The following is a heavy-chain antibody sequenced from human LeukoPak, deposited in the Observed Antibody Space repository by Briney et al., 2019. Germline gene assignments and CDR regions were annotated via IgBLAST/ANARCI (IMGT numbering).Heavy chain of an antibody. D-gene: IGHD4-17*01. V-gene: IGHV3-48*02. CDR3: ARSRFTYGSVALDY. J-gene: IGHJ4*02. CDR1: GFSFSSHN. CDR2: ISSSGRPV. Sequence: GGSLRLSCGASGFSFSSHNIRWVRQAPGKGLEWLSSISSSGRPVYYSDSVKGRFSISRDDAKDSLHLQMNSLRDEDTAVYYCARSRFTYGSVALDYWGRGTLVTVSS.